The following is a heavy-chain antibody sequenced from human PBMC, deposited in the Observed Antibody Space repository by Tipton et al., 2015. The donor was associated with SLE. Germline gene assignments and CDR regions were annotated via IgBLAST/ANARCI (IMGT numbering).Heavy chain of an antibody. J-gene: IGHJ3*02. V-gene: IGHV1-46*01. D-gene: IGHD1-26*01. CDR2: INPGADYT. CDR3: ARGAKLAWEPEGAFDI. Sequence: MGIINPGADYTTYAQNFQGRVTMTRDMSRNTVYMELSGLRSDDTAVYYCARGAKLAWEPEGAFDIWGQGTMVTVSS.